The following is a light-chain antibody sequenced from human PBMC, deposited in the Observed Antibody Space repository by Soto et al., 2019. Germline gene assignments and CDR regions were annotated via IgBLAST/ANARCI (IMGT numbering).Light chain of an antibody. Sequence: EIVMTQSPATLSVSSGERVTLSCRARQSVGSNIAWYQQKPGQGPRLLIYGASTRAAGIPARFSGSGSGTEFTLTISSLQSEDFAVYFCQQYYHRWTFGPGTKVDIK. V-gene: IGKV3-15*01. CDR1: QSVGSN. J-gene: IGKJ1*01. CDR2: GAS. CDR3: QQYYHRWT.